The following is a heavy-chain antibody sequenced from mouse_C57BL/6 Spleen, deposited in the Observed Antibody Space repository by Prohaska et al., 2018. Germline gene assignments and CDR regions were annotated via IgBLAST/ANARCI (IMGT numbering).Heavy chain of an antibody. Sequence: EVQLLETGGGLVQPGGSRGLSCEGSGFTFSGFWMSRVRQTPGKTLEWIGDSNSDSSAINYAPSIKDRFTIFREKNKSTLYLHMSNVRSEDTATYFCVRYGSSYWYFDVWGTGTTVTVSS. J-gene: IGHJ1*03. CDR3: VRYGSSYWYFDV. D-gene: IGHD1-1*01. CDR2: SNSDSSAI. CDR1: GFTFSGFW. V-gene: IGHV11-2*01.